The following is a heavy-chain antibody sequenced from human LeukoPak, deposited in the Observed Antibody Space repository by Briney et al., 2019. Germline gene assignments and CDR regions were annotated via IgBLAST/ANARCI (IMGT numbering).Heavy chain of an antibody. CDR2: IYYSGST. V-gene: IGHV4-30-4*01. CDR3: ARANRYGYNSPGKVDY. CDR1: GGSISSDKYY. Sequence: PSETLSLTCTVSGGSISSDKYYWSWIRQPPGKGLEWIGYIYYSGSTYYNRSLRSRVSISVDTSKNQFSLKLSSVTAADTAVYYCARANRYGYNSPGKVDYWGQGALVTVSS. D-gene: IGHD5-24*01. J-gene: IGHJ4*02.